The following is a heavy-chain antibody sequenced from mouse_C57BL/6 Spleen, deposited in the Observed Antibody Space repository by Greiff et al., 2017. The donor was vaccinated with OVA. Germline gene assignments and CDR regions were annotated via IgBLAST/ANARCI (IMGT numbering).Heavy chain of an antibody. J-gene: IGHJ4*01. D-gene: IGHD1-1*01. V-gene: IGHV1-18*01. CDR2: INPNNGGT. CDR3: ATGSSRGYAMDY. CDR1: GYTFTDYN. Sequence: EVQLQQSGPELVKPGASVKITCKASGYTFTDYNMDWVKQSHGKSLEWIGDINPNNGGTIYNQKFKGKATLTVDKSSSTAYMELRSLTSEDTAVYYCATGSSRGYAMDYWGQGTSVTVSS.